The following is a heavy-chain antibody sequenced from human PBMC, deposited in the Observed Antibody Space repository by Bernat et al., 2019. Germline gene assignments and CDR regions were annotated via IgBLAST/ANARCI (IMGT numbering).Heavy chain of an antibody. V-gene: IGHV3-21*01. CDR3: ARWRYYYDSSGYSFFDY. CDR2: ISSSSSYI. J-gene: IGHJ4*02. D-gene: IGHD3-22*01. CDR1: GFTFSSYG. Sequence: VQLVESGGGVVQPGRSLRLSCAASGFTFSSYGMHWVRQAPGKGLEWVSSISSSSSYIYYADSVKGRFTISRDNAKNSLYLQMNSLRAEDTAVYYCARWRYYYDSSGYSFFDYWGQGTLVTVSS.